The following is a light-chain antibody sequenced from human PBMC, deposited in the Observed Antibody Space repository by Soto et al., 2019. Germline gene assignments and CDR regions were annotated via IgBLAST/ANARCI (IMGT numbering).Light chain of an antibody. CDR3: QQYNNWPLT. CDR2: DAS. J-gene: IGKJ4*01. CDR1: QSVSSN. V-gene: IGKV3-15*01. Sequence: EIVMTQSPATLSVSPGERATLSCRASQSVSSNLAWYQQKPGQAPRLLIYDASTRATGIPAGFSGSGSGREFTLTISSLQYEDFAVYYCQQYNNWPLTFGGGTKVEIK.